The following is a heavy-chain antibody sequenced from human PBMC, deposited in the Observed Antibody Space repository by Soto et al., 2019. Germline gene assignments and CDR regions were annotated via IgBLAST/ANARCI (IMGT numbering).Heavy chain of an antibody. V-gene: IGHV1-18*04. CDR3: ARVVYYYDISVPIRYYYYYGMDV. D-gene: IGHD3-22*01. Sequence: AASVKVACKASGYTFTSYGISWVRQAPGQGLEWMGWISAYNGNTNYAQKLQGRVTMTTDTSTSTAYMELRSLRSDDTAVYYCARVVYYYDISVPIRYYYYYGMDVLGHGITVSVS. CDR1: GYTFTSYG. CDR2: ISAYNGNT. J-gene: IGHJ6*02.